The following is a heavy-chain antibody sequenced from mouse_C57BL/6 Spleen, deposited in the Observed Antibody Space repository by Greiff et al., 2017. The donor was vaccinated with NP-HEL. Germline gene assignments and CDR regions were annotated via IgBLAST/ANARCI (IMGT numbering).Heavy chain of an antibody. J-gene: IGHJ2*01. CDR2: IDPNSGGT. D-gene: IGHD2-2*01. V-gene: IGHV1-72*01. Sequence: QVQLRQPGAELVKPGASVKLSCKASGYTFTSYWMHWVKQRPGRGLEWIGRIDPNSGGTKYNEKFKSKATLTVDKPSSTAYMQLSSLTSEDSAVYYCARKGYDGGFDYWGQGTTLTVSS. CDR3: ARKGYDGGFDY. CDR1: GYTFTSYW.